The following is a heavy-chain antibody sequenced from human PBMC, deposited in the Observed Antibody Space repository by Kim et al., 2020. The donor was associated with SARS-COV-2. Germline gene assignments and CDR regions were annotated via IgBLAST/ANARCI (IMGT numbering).Heavy chain of an antibody. CDR3: ARRPYAAMAVDY. Sequence: NRPSFQGQVTISADKSISTAYLQWSSLKASDTAMYYCARRPYAAMAVDYWGQGTLVTVSS. J-gene: IGHJ4*02. V-gene: IGHV5-51*01. D-gene: IGHD5-18*01.